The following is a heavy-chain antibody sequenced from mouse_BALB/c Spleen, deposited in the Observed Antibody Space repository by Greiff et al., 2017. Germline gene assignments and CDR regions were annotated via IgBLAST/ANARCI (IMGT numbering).Heavy chain of an antibody. Sequence: EVQRVESGGGLVKPGGSLKLSCAASGFTFSSYAMSWVRQTPEKRLEWVASISSGGSTYYPDSVKGRFTISRDNARNILYLKMSSLRSEDTAMYYCARGREGTWFAYWGQGTLVTVSA. V-gene: IGHV5-6-5*01. CDR2: ISSGGST. CDR1: GFTFSSYA. J-gene: IGHJ3*01. CDR3: ARGREGTWFAY.